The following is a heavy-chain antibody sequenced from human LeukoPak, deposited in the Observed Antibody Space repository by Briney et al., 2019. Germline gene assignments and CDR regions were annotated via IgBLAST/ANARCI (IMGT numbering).Heavy chain of an antibody. D-gene: IGHD3-22*01. CDR1: GGSISSSSYY. CDR3: VRVGDRSGYYYGTLDY. Sequence: SETLSLTCTVSGGSISSSSYYWGWIRQPPGKGLEWIGSIYYSGSTYYNPSLKSRVTISVDTSKNQFSLKLSSVTAADTAVYYCVRVGDRSGYYYGTLDYWGRGTLVTVSS. V-gene: IGHV4-39*01. CDR2: IYYSGST. J-gene: IGHJ4*02.